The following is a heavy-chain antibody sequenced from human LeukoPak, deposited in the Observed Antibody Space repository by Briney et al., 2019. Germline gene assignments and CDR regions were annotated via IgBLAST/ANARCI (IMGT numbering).Heavy chain of an antibody. CDR3: AKDGEYSGSYFDWFDP. CDR1: GFTFSSYA. CDR2: ISGSGST. D-gene: IGHD1-26*01. J-gene: IGHJ5*02. V-gene: IGHV3-23*01. Sequence: PGGSLRLSCAASGFTFSSYAMSWVRQAPGKGLEWVSAISGSGSTYYADSVKGRFTISRDNSKNTLYLQMNSLRAEDTAVYYCAKDGEYSGSYFDWFDPWGQGTLVTVSS.